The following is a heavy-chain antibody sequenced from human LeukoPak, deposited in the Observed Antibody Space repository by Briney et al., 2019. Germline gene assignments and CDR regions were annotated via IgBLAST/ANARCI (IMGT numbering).Heavy chain of an antibody. D-gene: IGHD3-16*02. CDR2: IYYSGST. V-gene: IGHV4-59*01. J-gene: IGHJ4*02. Sequence: SETLSLTCTVSGGSISSYYWSWIRQPPGKGLEWIGYIYYSGSTNYNPSLKSRVTISVDKSKNQFSLKLSSVTAADTAVYYCARGSYRYGLDYWGQGTLVTVSS. CDR1: GGSISSYY. CDR3: ARGSYRYGLDY.